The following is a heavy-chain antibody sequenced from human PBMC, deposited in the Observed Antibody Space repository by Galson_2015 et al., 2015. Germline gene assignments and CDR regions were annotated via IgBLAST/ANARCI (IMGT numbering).Heavy chain of an antibody. V-gene: IGHV1-46*01. CDR1: GYTFTSYY. Sequence: SVKVSCKASGYTFTSYYMHWVRQAPGQGLEWMGIINPSGGSTSYAQKFQGRVTMTRDTSTSTVYMELSSLRSEDAAVYYCARDGPGRALGYWGQGTLVTVSS. CDR2: INPSGGST. CDR3: ARDGPGRALGY. J-gene: IGHJ4*02.